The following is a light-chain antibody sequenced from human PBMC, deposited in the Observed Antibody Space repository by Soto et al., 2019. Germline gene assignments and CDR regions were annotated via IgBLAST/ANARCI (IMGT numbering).Light chain of an antibody. Sequence: VSTQSPVTLSLSPASRATLSFRARQSFRGLLDWYQKKRGEAPRLLIYDAYSRATGIPPRRGGRGAGTVFTITSSRLQHEFAADYCERRGHLWTSTFGQGTKLEIK. CDR3: ERRGHLWTST. CDR2: DAY. J-gene: IGKJ5*01. V-gene: IGKV3-11*01. CDR1: QSFRGL.